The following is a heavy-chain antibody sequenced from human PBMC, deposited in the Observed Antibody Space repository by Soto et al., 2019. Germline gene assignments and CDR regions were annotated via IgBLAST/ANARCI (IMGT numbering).Heavy chain of an antibody. V-gene: IGHV1-58*01. CDR3: ARAIRYFELSYYYYGMDV. Sequence: GASVKVSCKTSGFTFSSSAVHWVRQARGHRLQWIGWIDVGSANANYAQKFQGRVTMTRDTSTSTVYMELSSLRSEDTAVYYCARAIRYFELSYYYYGMDVWGQGTTVTVSS. CDR2: IDVGSANA. CDR1: GFTFSSSA. D-gene: IGHD3-16*02. J-gene: IGHJ6*02.